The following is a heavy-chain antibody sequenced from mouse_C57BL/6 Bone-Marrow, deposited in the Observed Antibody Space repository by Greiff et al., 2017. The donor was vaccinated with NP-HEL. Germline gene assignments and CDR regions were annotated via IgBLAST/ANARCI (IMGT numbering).Heavy chain of an antibody. CDR3: ARVYYGNYAAY. CDR2: ISDGGSYT. Sequence: DVKLVESGGGLVKPGGSLKLSCAAPGFTFSSYAMSWVRQTPEKRLEWVGTISDGGSYTYSPDNVKGRFTISRDNSKNNLYLQMSHLKSEDTAMYFDARVYYGNYAAYWGQGTLVTVSA. V-gene: IGHV5-4*03. D-gene: IGHD2-1*01. CDR1: GFTFSSYA. J-gene: IGHJ3*01.